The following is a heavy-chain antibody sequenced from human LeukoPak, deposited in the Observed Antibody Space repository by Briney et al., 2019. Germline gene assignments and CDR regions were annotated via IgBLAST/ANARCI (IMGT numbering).Heavy chain of an antibody. CDR2: IYSGGST. CDR3: ARGGGTTGDAFDI. V-gene: IGHV3-66*02. D-gene: IGHD1-1*01. J-gene: IGHJ3*02. Sequence: GGSLRLSCAASGFTFSSNYMSWVRQAPGKGLEWVSVIYSGGSTYYADSVKGRFTISRDNSKNTLYLQMNSLRAEDTAVYYCARGGGTTGDAFDIWGQGTMVTVSS. CDR1: GFTFSSNY.